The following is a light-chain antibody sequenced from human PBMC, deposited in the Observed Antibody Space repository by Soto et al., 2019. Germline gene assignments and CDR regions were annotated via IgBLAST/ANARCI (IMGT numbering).Light chain of an antibody. CDR1: SRDVGSYNL. Sequence: QSALTQPASVSGSPGQSINISCTGTSRDVGSYNLVSWYQQHPGKAPKHMIYEGSKRPSGLCNRFSGSKSGNTASLTISWLQAEDEADYYCCSYAGSTTYVFGGGTKLTV. CDR2: EGS. V-gene: IGLV2-23*01. J-gene: IGLJ2*01. CDR3: CSYAGSTTYV.